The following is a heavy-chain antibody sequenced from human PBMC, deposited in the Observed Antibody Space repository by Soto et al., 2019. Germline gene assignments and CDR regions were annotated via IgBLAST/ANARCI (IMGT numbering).Heavy chain of an antibody. D-gene: IGHD2-15*01. V-gene: IGHV1-18*01. CDR1: GYTFTSYG. CDR3: ARDRQKYSSGGSCYSDY. CDR2: ISAYNGNT. J-gene: IGHJ4*02. Sequence: QVQLVQSGAEVRKPGASVKVSCKASGYTFTSYGISWVRQAPGQGLEWMGWISAYNGNTNYAQKLQGRVTMTTDTSTSTAYMELRSLRSDDTAVYYCARDRQKYSSGGSCYSDYWGQGTLVTVSS.